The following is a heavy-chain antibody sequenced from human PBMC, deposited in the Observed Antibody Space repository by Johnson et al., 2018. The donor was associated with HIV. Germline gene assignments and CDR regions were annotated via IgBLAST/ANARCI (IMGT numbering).Heavy chain of an antibody. CDR3: ARRFFPGITVALDAFDI. V-gene: IGHV3-11*04. J-gene: IGHJ3*02. D-gene: IGHD6-19*01. CDR2: ISSSGSTI. Sequence: QMQLVESGGGLVKPGGSLRLSCAAFGFTFFDYYMSWIRQAPGKGLEWVSYISSSGSTIYYEDSVKGRFTISRDNAKNSLYLQMNSLRAEDTAVYYCARRFFPGITVALDAFDIWGQGTMVTVSS. CDR1: GFTFFDYY.